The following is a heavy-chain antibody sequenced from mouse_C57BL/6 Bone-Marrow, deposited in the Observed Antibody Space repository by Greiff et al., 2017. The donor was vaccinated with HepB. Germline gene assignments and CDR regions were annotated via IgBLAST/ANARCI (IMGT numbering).Heavy chain of an antibody. J-gene: IGHJ2*01. CDR3: AKHPGDY. V-gene: IGHV2-9*01. Sequence: VKRVEAGQGRVAPSQRTASTGTGQGFSLTSYGVDWVRQPPGKGLEWLGVIWGGGSTNYNSALMSRLSISKDNSKSQVFLKRNSLQTDDTAMYYCAKHPGDYWGQGTTLKV. CDR2: IWGGGST. CDR1: GFSLTSYG.